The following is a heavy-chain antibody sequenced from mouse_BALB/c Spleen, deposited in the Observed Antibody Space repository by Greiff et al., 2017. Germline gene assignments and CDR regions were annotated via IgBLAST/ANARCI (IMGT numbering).Heavy chain of an antibody. CDR1: GFTFSSFG. J-gene: IGHJ2*01. V-gene: IGHV5-17*02. CDR3: ARWDYYGSSYFDY. CDR2: ISSGSSTI. D-gene: IGHD1-1*01. Sequence: DVHLVESGGGLVQPGGSRKLSCAASGFTFSSFGMHWVRQAPEKGLEWVAYISSGSSTIYYADTVKGRFTISRDNPKNTLFLQMTSLRSEDTAMYYCARWDYYGSSYFDYWGQGTTLTVSS.